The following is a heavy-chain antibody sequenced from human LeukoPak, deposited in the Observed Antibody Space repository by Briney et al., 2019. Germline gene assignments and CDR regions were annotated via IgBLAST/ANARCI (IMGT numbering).Heavy chain of an antibody. V-gene: IGHV3-74*01. CDR2: IKGDGIST. CDR1: GFDFSSNW. CDR3: ARGSPLGGN. Sequence: PGGSLRLSCAASGFDFSSNWMHWVRHAPGQGLVWVSRIKGDGISTNYADSVKGRFTISRDIAKNTLSLQMNSLRAEDTAVYYCARGSPLGGNWGQGTLVTVSS. J-gene: IGHJ4*02.